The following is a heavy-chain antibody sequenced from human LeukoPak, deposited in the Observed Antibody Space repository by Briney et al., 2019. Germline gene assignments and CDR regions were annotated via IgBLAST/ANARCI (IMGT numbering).Heavy chain of an antibody. J-gene: IGHJ4*02. D-gene: IGHD1-1*01. CDR1: GGSVTSGSYY. CDR2: ITYSGNT. Sequence: TSETLSLTCTVSGGSVTSGSYYWAWIRQPPGKGLEWVGSITYSGNTYYSASLRSRVTLSLDTSENAFSLRLNSVTAADTAVYYCARRLSENRMSPNYYFHYWGQGILVTVSS. V-gene: IGHV4-39*02. CDR3: ARRLSENRMSPNYYFHY.